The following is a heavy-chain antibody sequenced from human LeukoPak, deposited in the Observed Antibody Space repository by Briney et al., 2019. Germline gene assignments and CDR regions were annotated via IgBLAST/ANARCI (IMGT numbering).Heavy chain of an antibody. J-gene: IGHJ4*02. Sequence: ASVKVSCKASGYTFTDYYIHWVRQAPGQGLEWMGWINPNSGGTNYAQKLRGRVTMTTDTSTSTAYMELRSLRSDDTAVYYCARDVGGSYVGLDYWGQGTLVTVSS. D-gene: IGHD1-26*01. CDR1: GYTFTDYY. V-gene: IGHV1-2*02. CDR3: ARDVGGSYVGLDY. CDR2: INPNSGGT.